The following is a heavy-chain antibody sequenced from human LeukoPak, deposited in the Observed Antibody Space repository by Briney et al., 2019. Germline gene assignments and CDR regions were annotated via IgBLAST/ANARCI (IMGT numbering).Heavy chain of an antibody. CDR3: ARGMSSGYDFDY. J-gene: IGHJ4*02. CDR1: GFTFSSYW. Sequence: PGGSLRLSCAASGFTFSSYWMTWVRQAPGKGLEWVANIKQDGSEKYYVDSVKGRFTISRDNAKNSLYLQMNSLRAEDTSVYYCARGMSSGYDFDYWGQGTLVTVSS. CDR2: IKQDGSEK. V-gene: IGHV3-7*01. D-gene: IGHD5-12*01.